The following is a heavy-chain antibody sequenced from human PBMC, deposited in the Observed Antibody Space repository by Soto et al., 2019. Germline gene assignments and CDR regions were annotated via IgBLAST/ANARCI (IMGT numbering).Heavy chain of an antibody. Sequence: QVQLQESGPGLEKPSQTLSLTCTVSGDSVSSVGDYWTWIRQHPGKGLEWIGYISDSGSTDYNPSLNSRLTISLDTSKNQISLRMTYVTAADTAIYFCVRHKNGQQLTRYYYRGVDVWGQGTTVTVSS. CDR3: VRHKNGQQLTRYYYRGVDV. CDR2: ISDSGST. J-gene: IGHJ6*02. D-gene: IGHD6-13*01. V-gene: IGHV4-31*03. CDR1: GDSVSSVGDY.